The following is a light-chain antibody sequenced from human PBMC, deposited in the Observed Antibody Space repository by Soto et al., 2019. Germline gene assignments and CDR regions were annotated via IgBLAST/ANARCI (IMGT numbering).Light chain of an antibody. CDR2: EVS. J-gene: IGLJ1*01. CDR3: NSQTTSGIRV. CDR1: STDVGDSNH. V-gene: IGLV2-14*01. Sequence: QSALTQPASVSGSPGQSITISCTGTSTDVGDSNHVSWYQHHPGKAPKLIIYEVSYRLSGVSNRFSGSKSAYTASLTISGLQAEDEADYYCNSQTTSGIRVFGTGTKVTVL.